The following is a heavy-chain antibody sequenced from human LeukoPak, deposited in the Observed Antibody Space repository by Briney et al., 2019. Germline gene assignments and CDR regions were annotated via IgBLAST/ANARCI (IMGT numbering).Heavy chain of an antibody. CDR3: ARDLHPRLAGFFDY. V-gene: IGHV3-53*01. D-gene: IGHD3-3*02. Sequence: PGGSLRLSCAASGFTVISNYMSWVRQAPGKGLEWVSVIYSGGNTYYADSVEGRFTISRDNSKNTLYLQMKTLKAEDTAVYYCARDLHPRLAGFFDYWGRGTLVTVSS. CDR2: IYSGGNT. CDR1: GFTVISNY. J-gene: IGHJ4*02.